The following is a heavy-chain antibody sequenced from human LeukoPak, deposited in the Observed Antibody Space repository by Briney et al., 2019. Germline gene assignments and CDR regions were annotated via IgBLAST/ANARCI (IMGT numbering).Heavy chain of an antibody. J-gene: IGHJ4*02. Sequence: SETPSLTCAVSGQSFRGYFWVWIRQSPGKGLEWLGEINHGGGANYNPSLRRRLTISLDTSKNQFSLQITSVTAADTAVYYCAKAGGSGQFDFWGQGNLVTVSS. CDR2: INHGGGA. V-gene: IGHV4-34*01. D-gene: IGHD2-15*01. CDR1: GQSFRGYF. CDR3: AKAGGSGQFDF.